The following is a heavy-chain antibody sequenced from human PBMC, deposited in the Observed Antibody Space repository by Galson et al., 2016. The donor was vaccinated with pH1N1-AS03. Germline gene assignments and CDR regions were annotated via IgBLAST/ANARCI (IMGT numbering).Heavy chain of an antibody. J-gene: IGHJ4*02. CDR3: ARRGDTAAADPFDF. D-gene: IGHD6-13*01. CDR1: GFTFNKYS. V-gene: IGHV3-21*01. Sequence: SLRLSCAGSGFTFNKYSIAWVRQAPGQGLEWVSSISGFGTNIYYYAESVQGRFTISRDNAKNSVFLQMDSLRTEDTAVYYCARRGDTAAADPFDFWGQGTLVTVAS. CDR2: ISGFGTNI.